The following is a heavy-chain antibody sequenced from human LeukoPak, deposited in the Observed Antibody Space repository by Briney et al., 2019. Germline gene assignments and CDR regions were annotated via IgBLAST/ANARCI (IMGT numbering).Heavy chain of an antibody. J-gene: IGHJ4*02. CDR2: ISSSSSYI. CDR1: GFTFSSYS. CDR3: ASYYDILTGYYDFDY. V-gene: IGHV3-21*01. Sequence: PGGSLRLSCAASGFTFSSYSMNWVRQAPGKGLEWVSSISSSSSYIYYADSVKGRFTISRDNAKNSLYLQMNSLRAEDTAVYYCASYYDILTGYYDFDYWGQGTLVTVSS. D-gene: IGHD3-9*01.